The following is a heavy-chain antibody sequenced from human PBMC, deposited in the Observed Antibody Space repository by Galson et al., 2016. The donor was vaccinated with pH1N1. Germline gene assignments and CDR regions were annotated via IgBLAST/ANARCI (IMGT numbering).Heavy chain of an antibody. V-gene: IGHV1-46*01. Sequence: SVKVSCKASGYTFTSYYMHWVRQAPGQGLEWMGIITPTGGRTSYAQTFKDRVAMTSDTSTSTVYMELHSLRSEDTAVYYCARAPYCSNATCYSVWFDPWGQGTPVTVSS. CDR2: ITPTGGRT. J-gene: IGHJ5*02. CDR1: GYTFTSYY. D-gene: IGHD2-2*02. CDR3: ARAPYCSNATCYSVWFDP.